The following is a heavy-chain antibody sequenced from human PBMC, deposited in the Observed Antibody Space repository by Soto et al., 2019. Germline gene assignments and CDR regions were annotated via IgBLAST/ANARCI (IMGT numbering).Heavy chain of an antibody. D-gene: IGHD3-3*01. Sequence: SETLSLTCAVSGGSISSSNWWSWVRQPPGKGLEWIGEIYHSGRTNYNPSLKSRVTISVEKSKNQFSLKLSSVTAADTAVYYCARSSPITIFVVVISQGFDPWGQGTLLTVSS. CDR3: ARSSPITIFVVVISQGFDP. CDR1: GGSISSSNW. J-gene: IGHJ5*02. CDR2: IYHSGRT. V-gene: IGHV4-4*02.